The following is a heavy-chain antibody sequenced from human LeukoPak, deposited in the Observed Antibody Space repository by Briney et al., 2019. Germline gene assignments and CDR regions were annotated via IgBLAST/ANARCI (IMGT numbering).Heavy chain of an antibody. J-gene: IGHJ3*02. CDR1: GSTFSSYW. CDR3: ARGEYCSGGSCYSAAFDI. CDR2: IYSDGSST. V-gene: IGHV3-74*01. Sequence: GGSLRLSCAASGSTFSSYWMHWVRQAPGKGLVWVSRIYSDGSSTNYADSVKGRFTISRDNAKDTLYLQMNSLRAEDTAVYYCARGEYCSGGSCYSAAFDIWGQGTMVTVSS. D-gene: IGHD2-15*01.